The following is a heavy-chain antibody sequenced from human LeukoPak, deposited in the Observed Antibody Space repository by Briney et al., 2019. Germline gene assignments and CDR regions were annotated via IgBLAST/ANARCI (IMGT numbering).Heavy chain of an antibody. Sequence: PGGSLRLSCAASGFTFSNYAMHWVRQAPGKGLEYVSAISNNGGSTYYADSVKGRFTISRDNSKNTLYLQMGSLRAEDTAVYYCARGNFYSGSGSSPLDYWGQGTLVTVSS. CDR1: GFTFSNYA. J-gene: IGHJ4*02. V-gene: IGHV3-64*02. CDR2: ISNNGGST. D-gene: IGHD3-10*01. CDR3: ARGNFYSGSGSSPLDY.